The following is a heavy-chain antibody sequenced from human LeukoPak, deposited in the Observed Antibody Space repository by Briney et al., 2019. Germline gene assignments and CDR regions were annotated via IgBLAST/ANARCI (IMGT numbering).Heavy chain of an antibody. CDR3: VKDLSYESSGYVFDY. V-gene: IGHV3-43*01. D-gene: IGHD3-22*01. CDR2: VSWDGTT. J-gene: IGHJ4*02. CDR1: GFTFEDYT. Sequence: GGSLRLSCAASGFTFEDYTMHWVRQAPGKTLEWVSLVSWDGTTYYTDSVKGRFTISRDNSKNSLYLQMDTLRSEDTAFYYCVKDLSYESSGYVFDYWGQGTLVTLSS.